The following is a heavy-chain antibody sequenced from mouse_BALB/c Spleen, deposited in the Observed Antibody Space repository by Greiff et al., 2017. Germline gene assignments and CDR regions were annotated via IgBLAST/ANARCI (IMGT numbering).Heavy chain of an antibody. V-gene: IGHV2-2*02. CDR1: GFSLTSYG. J-gene: IGHJ4*01. Sequence: QVHVKQSGPGLVQPSQSLSITCTVSGFSLTSYGVHWVRQSPGKGLEWLGVIWSGGSTDYNAAFISRLSISKDNSKSQVFFKMNSLQANDTAIYYCAGYYGLYAMDDWGQGTSVTVAS. CDR2: IWSGGST. CDR3: AGYYGLYAMDD. D-gene: IGHD1-2*01.